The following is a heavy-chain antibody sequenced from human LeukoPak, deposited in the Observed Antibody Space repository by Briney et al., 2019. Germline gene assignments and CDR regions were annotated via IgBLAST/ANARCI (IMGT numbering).Heavy chain of an antibody. CDR1: GFTFSNDA. V-gene: IGHV3-23*01. D-gene: IGHD3-10*01. CDR3: AIAVRGVIIGFLDY. CDR2: ISGSGGST. J-gene: IGHJ4*02. Sequence: GGSLRLSCAASGFTFSNDAMTWVRQAPGKGLEWVSAISGSGGSTYYADSVKGRFTISRDNSKNTLYLQMNSLRAEDTAVYYCAIAVRGVIIGFLDYWGQGTLVTVSS.